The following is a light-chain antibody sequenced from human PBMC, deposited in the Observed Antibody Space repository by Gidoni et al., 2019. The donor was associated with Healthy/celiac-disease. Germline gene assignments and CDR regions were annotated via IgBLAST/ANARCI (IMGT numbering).Light chain of an antibody. CDR3: QQSYTIPLT. CDR1: QSISTY. V-gene: IGKV1-39*01. Sequence: DIQMTQSPSSLSASVGDRVTITCRASQSISTYLNWYQPKPVKAPKLLIYAASSLQSGVPSRLSGSGSGTDFSLTISSLQPEDFATYYCQQSYTIPLTFGGGTKVEIK. CDR2: AAS. J-gene: IGKJ4*01.